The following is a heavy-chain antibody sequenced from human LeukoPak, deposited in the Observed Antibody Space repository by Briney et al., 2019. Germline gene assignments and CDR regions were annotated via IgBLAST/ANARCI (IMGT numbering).Heavy chain of an antibody. J-gene: IGHJ4*02. V-gene: IGHV3-23*01. CDR1: GFTFSSYA. CDR3: AKEERWLQVASDY. Sequence: GGSLRLSCAASGFTFSSYAMSWVRQAPGKGLHWASAISGSGGSTYYADSVKGRFTISRDNSKNTLYLQMNSLRAEDTAVYYCAKEERWLQVASDYWGQGTLVTVSS. CDR2: ISGSGGST. D-gene: IGHD5-24*01.